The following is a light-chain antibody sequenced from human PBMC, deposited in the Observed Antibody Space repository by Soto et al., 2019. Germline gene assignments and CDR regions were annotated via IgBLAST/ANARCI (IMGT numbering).Light chain of an antibody. J-gene: IGKJ2*01. Sequence: DIQLTQSPSFLSASVGDRVTIRCRASQGISTYLAWYQQKPGNAPKLLIHVASILQRGVPSRFSGSGSGTEFTLTISSLQPEEFATYYCQQHNSYPRTFGQGTQLEIK. V-gene: IGKV1-9*01. CDR3: QQHNSYPRT. CDR2: VAS. CDR1: QGISTY.